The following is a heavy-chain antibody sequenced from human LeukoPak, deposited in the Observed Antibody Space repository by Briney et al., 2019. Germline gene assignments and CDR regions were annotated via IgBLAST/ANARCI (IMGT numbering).Heavy chain of an antibody. J-gene: IGHJ6*02. CDR3: ARGKDQDGMDV. V-gene: IGHV3-74*01. D-gene: IGHD2-15*01. Sequence: TGRSLRLSCAASGFTFSSYAMHWVRQAPGKGLVWVSRINSDGSSTSYADSVKGRFTISRDNAKNTLYLQMNSLRAEDTAVYYCARGKDQDGMDVWGQGTTVTVSS. CDR2: INSDGSST. CDR1: GFTFSSYA.